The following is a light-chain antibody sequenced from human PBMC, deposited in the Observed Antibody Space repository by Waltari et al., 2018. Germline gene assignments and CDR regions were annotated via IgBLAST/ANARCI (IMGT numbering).Light chain of an antibody. CDR3: QSADNSGTALL. Sequence: SYELTQPPSASVSPGQTAKITCSGDALSTQFGYWYQQKPGQAPVLVIYKDNERASGIPERFSGSSSGTTVTLTISGVQAEDEADYYCQSADNSGTALLFGGGTKLTV. CDR2: KDN. J-gene: IGLJ3*02. CDR1: ALSTQF. V-gene: IGLV3-25*03.